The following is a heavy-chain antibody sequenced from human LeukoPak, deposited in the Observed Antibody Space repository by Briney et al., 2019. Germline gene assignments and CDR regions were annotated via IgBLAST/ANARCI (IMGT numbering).Heavy chain of an antibody. CDR1: GYTFIDYH. J-gene: IGHJ4*02. CDR3: ARGGSGWYQFDY. V-gene: IGHV1-2*06. D-gene: IGHD6-19*01. Sequence: GASVKVSCKTSGYTFIDYHIHWVRQAPGQGLEWMGRINPRSGGTNYAQNFQGRVTMTRDTSISTVYMELSRLTSDDTAVYYCARGGSGWYQFDYSGQGTLVAVSS. CDR2: INPRSGGT.